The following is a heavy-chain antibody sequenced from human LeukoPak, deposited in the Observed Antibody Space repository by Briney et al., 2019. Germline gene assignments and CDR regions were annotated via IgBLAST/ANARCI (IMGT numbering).Heavy chain of an antibody. CDR2: IKPNSGGT. D-gene: IGHD6-6*01. V-gene: IGHV1-2*02. CDR3: ARTPPRPVSGHYYHMDV. J-gene: IGHJ6*03. CDR1: GYTFTGYY. Sequence: ASVKVSCKASGYTFTGYYIHWVRQAPGQGLEWMGWIKPNSGGTNYAQKFQGRVTMTRDTSITTVYMELTRLRSDDTAVYFCARTPPRPVSGHYYHMDVWGKGTTVTVSS.